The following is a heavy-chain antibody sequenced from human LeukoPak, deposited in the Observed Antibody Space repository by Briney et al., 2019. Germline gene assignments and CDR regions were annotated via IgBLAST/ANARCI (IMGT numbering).Heavy chain of an antibody. V-gene: IGHV3-23*01. CDR1: GFTFSSYA. D-gene: IGHD3-3*01. Sequence: RSGGSLRLSCAASGFTFSSYAMSWVRQAPGKGLEWVSAISGSGGSTYYADSVKGRFTISRDNSKNTLYLQMNSLRAEDTAVYYCAKDRYYDFWSGYFDYWGQGTLVTVSS. J-gene: IGHJ4*02. CDR3: AKDRYYDFWSGYFDY. CDR2: ISGSGGST.